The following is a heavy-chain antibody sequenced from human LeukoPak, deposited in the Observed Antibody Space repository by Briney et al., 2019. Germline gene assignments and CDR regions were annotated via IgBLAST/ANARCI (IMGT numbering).Heavy chain of an antibody. Sequence: GGSLRLSCAASGFTFSSYSMNWVRQAPGKGLEWVSSISSSSSYIYYADSVKGRFTISRDNAKNSLYLQMNSLRAEDTAVYYCAREGDGYNSPFDYWGPGTLVTVSS. V-gene: IGHV3-21*01. CDR3: AREGDGYNSPFDY. D-gene: IGHD5-24*01. J-gene: IGHJ4*02. CDR1: GFTFSSYS. CDR2: ISSSSSYI.